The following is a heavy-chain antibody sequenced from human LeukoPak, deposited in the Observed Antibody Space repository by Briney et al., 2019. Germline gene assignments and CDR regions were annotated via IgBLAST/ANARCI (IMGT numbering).Heavy chain of an antibody. V-gene: IGHV1-46*01. CDR3: ARHPYSGSYHFDY. J-gene: IGHJ4*02. Sequence: GASVKVSCKASGYTFTSYYMHWVRQAPGQGLEWMGIINPSSGSTSNAQKFQGRVTMTRDTSISTAYMELSRLTSDDTAVYYCARHPYSGSYHFDYWGQGTLVTVSS. D-gene: IGHD1-26*01. CDR2: INPSSGST. CDR1: GYTFTSYY.